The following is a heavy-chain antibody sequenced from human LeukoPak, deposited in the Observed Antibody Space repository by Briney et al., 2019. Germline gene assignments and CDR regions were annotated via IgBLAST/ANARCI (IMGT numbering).Heavy chain of an antibody. V-gene: IGHV4-39*07. Sequence: SETLSLTCTVSGGSISSSSYYWGWIRQPPGKGLEWIGSIYYSGSTYYNPSLKSRVTISVDTSKNQFSLKLSSVTAADTAVYYCAISSASGWSHLPNFDYWGQGTLVTVSS. D-gene: IGHD6-19*01. CDR1: GGSISSSSYY. J-gene: IGHJ4*02. CDR2: IYYSGST. CDR3: AISSASGWSHLPNFDY.